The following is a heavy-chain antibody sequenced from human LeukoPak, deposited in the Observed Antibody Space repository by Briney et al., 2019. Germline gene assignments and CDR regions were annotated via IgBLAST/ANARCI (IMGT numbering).Heavy chain of an antibody. Sequence: GSLRLSCAASGFTFSTTTMNFLRQAPGKGLEWVSTISSSGSYIYYADSVKGRFTISRDNAKNSLYLQMTSLRVEDTAVYYCARDETYYYYMDVWGEGTTVTVSS. J-gene: IGHJ6*03. V-gene: IGHV3-21*01. CDR2: ISSSGSYI. CDR3: ARDETYYYYMDV. CDR1: GFTFSTTT.